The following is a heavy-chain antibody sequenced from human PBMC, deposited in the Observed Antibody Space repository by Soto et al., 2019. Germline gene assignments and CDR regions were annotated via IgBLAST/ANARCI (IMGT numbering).Heavy chain of an antibody. V-gene: IGHV1-2*04. CDR1: GYTFTGYY. D-gene: IGHD3-3*01. CDR3: ARGGRVLRFLEWSPSKYYFDY. J-gene: IGHJ4*02. Sequence: ASVKVSCKASGYTFTGYYMHWVRQAPGQGLEWMGWINPNSGGTNYAQKFQGWVTMTRDTPISTAYMELSRLRSDDTAVYYCARGGRVLRFLEWSPSKYYFDYWGQGTLVTVSS. CDR2: INPNSGGT.